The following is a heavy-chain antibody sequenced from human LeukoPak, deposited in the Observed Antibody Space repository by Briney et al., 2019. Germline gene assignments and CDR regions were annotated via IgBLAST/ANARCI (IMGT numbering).Heavy chain of an antibody. J-gene: IGHJ6*01. CDR3: ARDHYG. Sequence: PGGSLRLSCASSGFTFSDYYMSWIRQAPGKGLERVAGIQHDGSRTYYADSVRGRFTISRDNSKNTLYLEMNSLTPEDTALYYCARDHYG. V-gene: IGHV3-30-3*01. CDR2: IQHDGSRT. CDR1: GFTFSDYY.